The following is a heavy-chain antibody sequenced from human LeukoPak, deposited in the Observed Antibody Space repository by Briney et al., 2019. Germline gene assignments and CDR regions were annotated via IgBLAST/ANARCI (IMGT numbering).Heavy chain of an antibody. CDR2: IRSKANNYAT. Sequence: GGSLRLSCAASGFTLSGSAVHWVRQASGKGLEWVGRIRSKANNYATAYAASVKGRFTISRDDSKNTAYLQMNSLKTEDTAVYYCARLFGYEVLGPGYWGQGTLVTVSS. CDR3: ARLFGYEVLGPGY. V-gene: IGHV3-73*01. J-gene: IGHJ4*02. D-gene: IGHD5-18*01. CDR1: GFTLSGSA.